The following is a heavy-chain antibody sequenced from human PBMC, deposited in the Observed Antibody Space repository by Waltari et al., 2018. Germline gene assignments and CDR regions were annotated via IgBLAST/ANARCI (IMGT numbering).Heavy chain of an antibody. V-gene: IGHV2-5*01. CDR2: IYWNDDK. D-gene: IGHD2-15*01. Sequence: QITLKESGPTLVKPTQTLTLTCTFSGFSLSTSGVGVGWIRQPPGKALEWLALIYWNDDKRYSPSLKSRLTITKDTSKNQVVLTMTNMDPVDTATYYCAHSRDTVVVVPTYYFDYWGQGTLVTVSS. J-gene: IGHJ4*02. CDR1: GFSLSTSGVG. CDR3: AHSRDTVVVVPTYYFDY.